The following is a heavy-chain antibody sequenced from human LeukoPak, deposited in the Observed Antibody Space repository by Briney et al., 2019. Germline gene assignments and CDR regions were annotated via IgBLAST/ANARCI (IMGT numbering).Heavy chain of an antibody. CDR1: GGSISSYY. J-gene: IGHJ5*02. D-gene: IGHD6-13*01. CDR2: IYYSGST. Sequence: PSETLSLTCTVSGGSISSYYWSWIRQPPGKGLEWIGYIYYSGSTNYNPSLESRVTISVDTSKNQFSLKLSSVTAADTAVYYCARSVAAAAWFDPWGQGTLVTVSS. V-gene: IGHV4-59*01. CDR3: ARSVAAAAWFDP.